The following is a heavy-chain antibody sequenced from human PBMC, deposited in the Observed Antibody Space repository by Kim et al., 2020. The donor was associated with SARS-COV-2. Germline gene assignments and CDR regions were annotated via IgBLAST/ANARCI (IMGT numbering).Heavy chain of an antibody. CDR2: ISYDGSNK. J-gene: IGHJ6*01. D-gene: IGHD3-3*01. CDR3: ARDRFVTIFGVAHYYGM. V-gene: IGHV3-30-3*01. Sequence: GGSLRLSCAASGFTFSSYAMHWVRQAPGKGLEWVAVISYDGSNKYYADSVKGRFTISRDNSKNTLYLQMNSLRAEDTAVYYCARDRFVTIFGVAHYYGM. CDR1: GFTFSSYA.